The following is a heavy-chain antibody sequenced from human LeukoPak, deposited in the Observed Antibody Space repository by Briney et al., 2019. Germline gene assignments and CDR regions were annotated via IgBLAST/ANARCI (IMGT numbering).Heavy chain of an antibody. CDR2: ISAYNGNT. J-gene: IGHJ4*02. V-gene: IGHV1-18*01. CDR3: ARDSPTSGYYDSSGYPY. Sequence: GASVKVSCKASGYTFTSYGISWVRQAPGQALEWMGWISAYNGNTNYAQKLQGRVTMNTDTSTSTAYMELRSLRSDDTAVYYCARDSPTSGYYDSSGYPYWGQGTLVTVSS. CDR1: GYTFTSYG. D-gene: IGHD3-22*01.